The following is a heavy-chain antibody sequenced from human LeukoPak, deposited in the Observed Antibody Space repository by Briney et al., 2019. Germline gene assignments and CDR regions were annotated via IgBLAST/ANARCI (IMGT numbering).Heavy chain of an antibody. CDR2: ISAYNGNT. D-gene: IGHD2-2*03. CDR1: GYTFTSYG. V-gene: IGHV1-18*01. Sequence: ASVKVSCKASGYTFTSYGISWVRQAPGQGLEWMGRISAYNGNTNYAQKLQGRVTMTTDTSTSTAYMELRSLRSDDTAVYYCARDGYCSSTSCPDHYYYYYYYTDVWGKGTTVTVSS. J-gene: IGHJ6*03. CDR3: ARDGYCSSTSCPDHYYYYYYYTDV.